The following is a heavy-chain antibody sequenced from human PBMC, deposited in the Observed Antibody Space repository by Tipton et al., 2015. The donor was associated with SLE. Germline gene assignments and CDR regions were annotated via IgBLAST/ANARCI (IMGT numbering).Heavy chain of an antibody. J-gene: IGHJ4*02. D-gene: IGHD1-26*01. CDR2: LSPTGST. CDR1: GASISSYY. CDR3: ARGKSGSYDY. V-gene: IGHV4-4*08. Sequence: TLSLTCTVSGASISSYYWTWIRQPPGKGLEWIGYLSPTGSTNYNQSPKSRVSMSVDTSKKQLSLRVTSVTATDTAVYYCARGKSGSYDYWGQGTLVTVSS.